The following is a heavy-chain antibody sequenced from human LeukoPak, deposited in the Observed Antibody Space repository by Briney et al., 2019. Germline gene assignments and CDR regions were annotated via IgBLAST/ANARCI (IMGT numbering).Heavy chain of an antibody. V-gene: IGHV4-59*01. Sequence: SETLSLTCTVSGSSISSYYWSWIRQPPGKGLEWIGYIYYSGSTYYNPSLKSRVTISVDTSKNQFSLKLSSVTAADTAVYYCARIAAAGKVGGFDPWGQGTLVTVSS. CDR1: GSSISSYY. CDR3: ARIAAAGKVGGFDP. J-gene: IGHJ5*02. D-gene: IGHD6-13*01. CDR2: IYYSGST.